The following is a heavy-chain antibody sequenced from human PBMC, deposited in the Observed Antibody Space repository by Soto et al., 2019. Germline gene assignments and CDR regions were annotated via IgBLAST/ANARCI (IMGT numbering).Heavy chain of an antibody. CDR2: IYYSGYT. V-gene: IGHV4-31*03. CDR3: ARGGDYEGFDY. J-gene: IGHJ4*02. Sequence: QVQLQESGPGLVKPSQTLSLTCTVSGGSISSGGYYWSWIRQHPGKGLEWIGNIYYSGYTYYNPSLKSRVTISVDTSKNQFSLKLSSVIAADTAVYYCARGGDYEGFDYWGQGTLVTVSS. D-gene: IGHD4-17*01. CDR1: GGSISSGGYY.